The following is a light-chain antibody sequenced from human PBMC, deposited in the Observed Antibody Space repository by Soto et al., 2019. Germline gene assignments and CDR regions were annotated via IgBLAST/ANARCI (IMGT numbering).Light chain of an antibody. V-gene: IGKV3-20*01. CDR3: QQYGNSPLT. CDR1: QSVATTY. J-gene: IGKJ4*01. CDR2: GAS. Sequence: EGVLTEYPGTLSFSPGERATLSCRASQSVATTYLAWYQQRPGQSPRLLIYGASNRATGIPDRFSGSGSGTDFTLTISGLEPEDFAVYYCQQYGNSPLTFGGGTKVDIK.